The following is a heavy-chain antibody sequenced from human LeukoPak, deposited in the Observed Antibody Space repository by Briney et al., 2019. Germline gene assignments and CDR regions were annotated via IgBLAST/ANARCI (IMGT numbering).Heavy chain of an antibody. V-gene: IGHV1-18*04. J-gene: IGHJ6*04. D-gene: IGHD3-9*01. Sequence: ASVKVSCKVFGYTFNSYGISWVRQAPGQGLEWMGWISAYNGNTNYAQKLQGRVTVTTDTSTSTAYMGLRSLRSDDTAVYYCARMERYYDILTGAMDVWGRGTTVTVSS. CDR2: ISAYNGNT. CDR3: ARMERYYDILTGAMDV. CDR1: GYTFNSYG.